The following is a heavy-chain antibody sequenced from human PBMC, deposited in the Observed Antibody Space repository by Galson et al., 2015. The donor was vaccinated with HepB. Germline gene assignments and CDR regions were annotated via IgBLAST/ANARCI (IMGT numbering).Heavy chain of an antibody. CDR3: AKGGMSLSYQLLVDYFYYAMDV. CDR1: GFSFSAYG. CDR2: ISYDGMNE. J-gene: IGHJ6*02. Sequence: SLRLSCAASGFSFSAYGMHWVRQVPGKGLERVAIISYDGMNEYYAESVKGRFTISRDNSKNKVFLQMESLRTEDTALYYCAKGGMSLSYQLLVDYFYYAMDVRGRGTTVTVSS. V-gene: IGHV3-30*18. D-gene: IGHD1-1*01.